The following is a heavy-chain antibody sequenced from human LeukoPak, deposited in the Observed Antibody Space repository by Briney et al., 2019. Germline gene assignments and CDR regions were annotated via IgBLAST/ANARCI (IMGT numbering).Heavy chain of an antibody. J-gene: IGHJ4*02. CDR3: ARRYRSSTSCYPHFDY. V-gene: IGHV3-7*01. CDR2: IKQDGSEK. D-gene: IGHD2-2*01. Sequence: GGSLRLSCAASGFTFSSYWMSWVRQAPGKGLEWVANIKQDGSEKYYVDSVKGRFTISRDNAKNSLYLQMNSLRAEDTAVYYCARRYRSSTSCYPHFDYWGQGTLSPSPQ. CDR1: GFTFSSYW.